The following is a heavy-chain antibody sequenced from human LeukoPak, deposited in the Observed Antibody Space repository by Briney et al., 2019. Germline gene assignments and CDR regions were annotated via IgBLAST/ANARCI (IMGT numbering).Heavy chain of an antibody. D-gene: IGHD4-23*01. J-gene: IGHJ4*01. CDR3: ARGGGGGHIDY. CDR2: IYYSGST. Sequence: SETLSLTCTVSGGSISSYYWSWIRQPPGKGLEWIGSIYYSGSTYYNPSLKSRVTISVDTSKNQFSLKLSSVTAADTAVYYCARGGGGGHIDYWGHGTLVTVSS. CDR1: GGSISSYY. V-gene: IGHV4-59*05.